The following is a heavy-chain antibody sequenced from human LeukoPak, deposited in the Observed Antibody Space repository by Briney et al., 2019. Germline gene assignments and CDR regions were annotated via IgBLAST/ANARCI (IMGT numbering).Heavy chain of an antibody. CDR3: ARAERIAARSGYNWFDP. CDR1: GFTVSSNY. CDR2: IYSGGST. V-gene: IGHV3-53*01. J-gene: IGHJ5*02. Sequence: GGSLRLSCAASGFTVSSNYMSWVRQAPGKGLEWVSVIYSGGSTYYADSVKGRFTISRDNSKNTLSLQMNGLRAEDTAVYYCARAERIAARSGYNWFDPWGQGTLVTVSS. D-gene: IGHD6-6*01.